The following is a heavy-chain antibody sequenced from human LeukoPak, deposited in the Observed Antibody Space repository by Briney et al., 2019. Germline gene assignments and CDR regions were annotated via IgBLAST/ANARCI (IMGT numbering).Heavy chain of an antibody. CDR2: IRYDGSNK. CDR1: GITFSNAA. J-gene: IGHJ1*01. D-gene: IGHD3-9*01. Sequence: GGSMRLSCAASGITFSNAAIHWVRQAPGKRLEWVAFIRYDGSNKYYADSVKGRFTISRDNAKNSLYLQMNSLRAEDTAVYYCARDILTGSQSRFQHWGQGTLVTVSS. CDR3: ARDILTGSQSRFQH. V-gene: IGHV3-30*02.